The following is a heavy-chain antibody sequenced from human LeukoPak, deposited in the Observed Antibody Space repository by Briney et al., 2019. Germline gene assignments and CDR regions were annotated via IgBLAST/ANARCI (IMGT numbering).Heavy chain of an antibody. CDR2: IYHSGST. J-gene: IGHJ4*02. D-gene: IGHD1-7*01. CDR1: CGSISSGGYS. V-gene: IGHV4-30-2*01. Sequence: SETLSLTCAVSCGSISSGGYSWSWIRQPPGKGLEWIGYIYHSGSTYYNPSLKSRVTISVDRSKNQFSLKLSSVTAADTAVYYCARHNGYNWNYYSFDYWGQGTLVTVSS. CDR3: ARHNGYNWNYYSFDY.